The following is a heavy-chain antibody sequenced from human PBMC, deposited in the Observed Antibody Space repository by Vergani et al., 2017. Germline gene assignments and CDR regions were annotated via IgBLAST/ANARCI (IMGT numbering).Heavy chain of an antibody. CDR3: ARDLAYCHEGSCAL. CDR2: VFFDGSND. Sequence: QVQLVQSGGGVVQPGGSLRLSCVASGFTFNRYGMQWVRQAPGKGLEWVAYVFFDGSNDYYADSVKGRFIVSRDNSNDALYLQMNSLRTDDTAVYYCARDLAYCHEGSCALWGQGSVVTVSS. J-gene: IGHJ4*02. CDR1: GFTFNRYG. D-gene: IGHD2-15*01. V-gene: IGHV3-30*02.